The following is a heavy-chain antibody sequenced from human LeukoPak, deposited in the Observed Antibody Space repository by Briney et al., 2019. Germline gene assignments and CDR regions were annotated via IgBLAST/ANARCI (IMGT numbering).Heavy chain of an antibody. Sequence: ASVKVSCKASRYTFTSHYIHWVREAPGQGREWMGMINPSGGRTSYAQKFQGSVTMTRDTSTSTVYMELSGLTADTTAVNYGSVRLQFGYQSYMDVWGKGTMFTVSS. CDR2: INPSGGRT. V-gene: IGHV1-46*01. CDR1: RYTFTSHY. J-gene: IGHJ6*03. CDR3: SVRLQFGYQSYMDV. D-gene: IGHD3-10*01.